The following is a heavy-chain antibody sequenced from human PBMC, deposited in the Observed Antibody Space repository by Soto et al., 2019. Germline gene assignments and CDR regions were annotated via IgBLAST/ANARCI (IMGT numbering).Heavy chain of an antibody. J-gene: IGHJ1*01. V-gene: IGHV1-18*01. CDR1: GYTFGLYE. CDR3: ARGRAPESMTGIGSFQH. D-gene: IGHD1-20*01. CDR2: ITPHNGNI. Sequence: QVQLVQSGREVKKPGDSVQVSCQASGYTFGLYEITWVRLAPGQGRAWMGWITPHNGNIKSAQKFQDRATIQTDTSKTTADIELRSLRSADTAVYYCARGRAPESMTGIGSFQHWGQGTLVTVSS.